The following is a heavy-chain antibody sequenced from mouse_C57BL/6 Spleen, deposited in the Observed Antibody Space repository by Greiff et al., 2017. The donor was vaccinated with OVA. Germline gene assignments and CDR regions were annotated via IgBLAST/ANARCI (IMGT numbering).Heavy chain of an antibody. CDR1: GFTFSGYT. CDR3: ARHPDDCGPYCALDY. D-gene: IGHD2-12*01. V-gene: IGHV5-9*01. CDR2: ISGGGGST. J-gene: IGHJ4*01. Sequence: EVMLVESGGGLVQPGGSLKLSCAASGFTFSGYTMSWVRQIPEKSLEWVATISGGGGSTYYPDCVKGRFTISRDNAKNTLYLQMSSLRSEDTALYSCARHPDDCGPYCALDYWGQGTSVTVSS.